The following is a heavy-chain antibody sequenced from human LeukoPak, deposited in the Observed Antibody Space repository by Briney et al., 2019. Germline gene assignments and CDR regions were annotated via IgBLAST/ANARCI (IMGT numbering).Heavy chain of an antibody. CDR3: ARDRRFLEWLLTYYFDY. CDR2: ISAYNGNT. CDR1: GYTFTSYG. V-gene: IGHV1-18*01. D-gene: IGHD3-3*01. Sequence: ASVKVSCKASGYTFTSYGISWVRQAPGQGLEWMGWISAYNGNTNYAQKLQGRVTMTTGTSTSTAYMELRSLRSDDTAVYYCARDRRFLEWLLTYYFDYWGQGTLVTVSS. J-gene: IGHJ4*02.